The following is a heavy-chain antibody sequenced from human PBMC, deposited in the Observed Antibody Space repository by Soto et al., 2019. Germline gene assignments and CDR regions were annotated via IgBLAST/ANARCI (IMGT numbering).Heavy chain of an antibody. CDR2: IHYSGTT. CDR1: GGSMRNYF. Sequence: SETLSLTCAVSGGSMRNYFWTWIRQPPGKGLEWIGYIHYSGTTSFFPSYNPSLRSRVTISEDTSKNQFSLKLLSVTTADTAVYFCAAGEASSRNLAPYYLDFWGQGTLVTVSS. V-gene: IGHV4-59*01. D-gene: IGHD6-13*01. CDR3: AAGEASSRNLAPYYLDF. J-gene: IGHJ4*02.